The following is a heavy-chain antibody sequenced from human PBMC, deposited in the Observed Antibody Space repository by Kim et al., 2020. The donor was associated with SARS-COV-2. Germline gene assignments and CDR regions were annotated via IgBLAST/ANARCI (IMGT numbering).Heavy chain of an antibody. CDR3: ATEMITFGGGITVDD. Sequence: GGSLRLSCAASGFTFSSYGMHWVRQAPGKGLEWVSVISYDGSNKYYADSVKGRFTISRDNSKNTLYLQMNSLRAEDTALYYCATEMITFGGGITVDDWGQGTMVTVSS. CDR2: ISYDGSNK. V-gene: IGHV3-33*01. CDR1: GFTFSSYG. J-gene: IGHJ4*02. D-gene: IGHD3-16*02.